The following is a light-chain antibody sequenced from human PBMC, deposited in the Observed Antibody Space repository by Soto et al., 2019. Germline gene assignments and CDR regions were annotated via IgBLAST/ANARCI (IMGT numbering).Light chain of an antibody. J-gene: IGKJ2*01. CDR3: HQYGISPGT. Sequence: EIVLTQSPGTLSLSPGERATLSCRASQSVRSNYLAWYQQKPGQAPSLLIYGASTRATSIPDRFSGSGSGTDFTLTIARLEHEDFAVYYCHQYGISPGTFGQGTKLEIK. CDR2: GAS. CDR1: QSVRSNY. V-gene: IGKV3-20*01.